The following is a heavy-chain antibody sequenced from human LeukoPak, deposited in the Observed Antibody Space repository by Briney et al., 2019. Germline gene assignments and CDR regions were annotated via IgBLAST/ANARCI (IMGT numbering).Heavy chain of an antibody. CDR1: GGSISSGSYY. V-gene: IGHV4-61*02. Sequence: SETLSLTCTVSGGSISSGSYYWSWIRQPAGKGLEWIGRIYTSGSTNYNPSLKSRVTISVDASKNQFSLKLSSVTAADTAVYYCARYYGILTGYYASGAFDIWGQGTMVTVSS. J-gene: IGHJ3*02. CDR2: IYTSGST. D-gene: IGHD3-9*01. CDR3: ARYYGILTGYYASGAFDI.